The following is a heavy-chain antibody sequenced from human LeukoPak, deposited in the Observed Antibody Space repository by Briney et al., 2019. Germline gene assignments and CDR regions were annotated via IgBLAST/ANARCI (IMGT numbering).Heavy chain of an antibody. CDR1: GFTFSSYA. Sequence: GGSLRLSCAASGFTFSSYAMSWVRQAPGKGLEWVSAISGSGGSTYYADSVKGRFTISRDNSKNTLYLQMNSLRAEDTAVYYCATRNTARSGSGWFLGDAFDIWGQGTMVTVSS. CDR2: ISGSGGST. CDR3: ATRNTARSGSGWFLGDAFDI. J-gene: IGHJ3*02. D-gene: IGHD6-19*01. V-gene: IGHV3-23*01.